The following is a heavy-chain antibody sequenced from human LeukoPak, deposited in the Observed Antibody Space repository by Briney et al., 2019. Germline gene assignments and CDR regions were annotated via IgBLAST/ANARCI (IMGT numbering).Heavy chain of an antibody. Sequence: ASVKVSCKASGYTFTSYGISWVRQAPGQGLELMGWISAYNGNTNYAQKLQGRVTMTTDTSTSTAYMELRSLRSDDTAVYYCARDGSFSRITIFGVVITLDVWGQGTTVTVSS. D-gene: IGHD3-3*01. J-gene: IGHJ6*02. CDR3: ARDGSFSRITIFGVVITLDV. V-gene: IGHV1-18*01. CDR2: ISAYNGNT. CDR1: GYTFTSYG.